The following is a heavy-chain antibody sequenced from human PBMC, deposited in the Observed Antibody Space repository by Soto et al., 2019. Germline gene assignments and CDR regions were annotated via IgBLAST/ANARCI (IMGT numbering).Heavy chain of an antibody. V-gene: IGHV3-9*01. Sequence: EVQLVESGGGLVQPGRSLRLSCAASGFTFDDYAMHWVRQAPGKGLEWVSGISWNSGSIGYADSVKGRFTISRDNAKNSLYLQMNSLRAEDTALYYCAKDTSVNDFWSGEKDYWGQGTLVTVSS. CDR3: AKDTSVNDFWSGEKDY. CDR2: ISWNSGSI. CDR1: GFTFDDYA. J-gene: IGHJ4*02. D-gene: IGHD3-3*01.